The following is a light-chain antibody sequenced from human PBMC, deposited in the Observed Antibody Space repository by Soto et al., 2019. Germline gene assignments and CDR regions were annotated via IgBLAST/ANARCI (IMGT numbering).Light chain of an antibody. CDR3: QHYNSYSEA. J-gene: IGKJ1*01. V-gene: IGKV1-5*03. CDR2: KAS. CDR1: QTISSW. Sequence: DIQMTQSHSTLSGSVGDRVTITCRASQTISSWLAWYQQKPGKAPKLLIYKASTLKSGVPSRFSGSGSGTEFTLSISSLQPDDFATYYCQHYNSYSEAFGQGTKVELK.